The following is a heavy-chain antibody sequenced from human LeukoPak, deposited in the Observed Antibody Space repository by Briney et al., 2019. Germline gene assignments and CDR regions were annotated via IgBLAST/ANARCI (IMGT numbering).Heavy chain of an antibody. J-gene: IGHJ4*02. CDR1: GFTFSSYG. CDR3: AKDYGGISGTSYYFDY. CDR2: IHSHESDK. V-gene: IGHV3-30*02. D-gene: IGHD4-23*01. Sequence: GGSLRLPCAASGFTFSSYGMHWVRQAPGKGLEWVAFIHSHESDKYYADSVKGRFTISRDNSKNTLYLQMNSLRAQDTAVYYCAKDYGGISGTSYYFDYWGQGTLVTVSS.